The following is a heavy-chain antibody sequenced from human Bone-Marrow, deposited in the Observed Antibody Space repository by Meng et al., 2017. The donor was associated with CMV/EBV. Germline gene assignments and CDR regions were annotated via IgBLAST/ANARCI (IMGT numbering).Heavy chain of an antibody. CDR2: IKQDGSEK. D-gene: IGHD2-2*01. V-gene: IGHV3-7*01. CDR1: GFTFSSYW. Sequence: GESLKISCAASGFTFSSYWMSWVRQAPGKGLEWVANIKQDGSEKYYVDSVKGRFTISRDNAKNSLYLQMNSLRAEDTAVYYCARVVPAAMYYYYYGMDVWGQGNTVTVSS. CDR3: ARVVPAAMYYYYYGMDV. J-gene: IGHJ6*02.